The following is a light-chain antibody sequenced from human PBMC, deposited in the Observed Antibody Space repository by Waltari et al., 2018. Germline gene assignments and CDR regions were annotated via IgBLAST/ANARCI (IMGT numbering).Light chain of an antibody. V-gene: IGKV1-9*01. Sequence: IQLTQSPSSLSASVGDRVTITCRASQDIACYLAWYQQTPGKAPNLLIYVSSTLQSGVPSRFSGSGSGTVFTLTISSLQPEDFATYYCQQLHTYPLTFGGGTTVDI. CDR1: QDIACY. CDR3: QQLHTYPLT. J-gene: IGKJ4*01. CDR2: VSS.